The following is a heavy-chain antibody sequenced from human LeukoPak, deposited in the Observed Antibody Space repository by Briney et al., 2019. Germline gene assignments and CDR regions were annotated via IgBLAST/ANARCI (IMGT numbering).Heavy chain of an antibody. D-gene: IGHD6-13*01. V-gene: IGHV3-30*18. Sequence: LSLTCTVSGGSFTDYYWGWIRQPPGKGLEWVAVISYDGSNKYYADSVKGRFTISRDNSKNTLYLQMNSLRAEDTAVYYCAKELAAAITYWGQGTLVTVSS. CDR1: GGSFTDYY. J-gene: IGHJ4*02. CDR3: AKELAAAITY. CDR2: ISYDGSNK.